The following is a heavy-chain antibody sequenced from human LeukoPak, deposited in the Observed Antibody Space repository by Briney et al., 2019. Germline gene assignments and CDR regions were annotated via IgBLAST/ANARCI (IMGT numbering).Heavy chain of an antibody. CDR3: ASQYDSSGYYYRAYYFDY. CDR1: GGSISSYY. J-gene: IGHJ4*02. V-gene: IGHV4-59*08. D-gene: IGHD3-22*01. Sequence: SETLSLTCTVSGGSISSYYWSWIRQPPGKGLEWIGYIYYSGSTNYNPSLKSRVTISVDTSKNQFSLKLSSVTAADTAVYYCASQYDSSGYYYRAYYFDYWGQGTLVTVSS. CDR2: IYYSGST.